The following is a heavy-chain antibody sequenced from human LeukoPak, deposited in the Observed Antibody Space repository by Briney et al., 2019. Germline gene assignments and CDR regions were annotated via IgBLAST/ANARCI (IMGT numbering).Heavy chain of an antibody. D-gene: IGHD7-27*01. CDR3: ARDNWAIHDAFDI. V-gene: IGHV1-2*02. Sequence: ASVKVSCKASGYTFTGYYMHWVRQAPGQGLEWMGWINPNSGGTNYAQKFQGRVTMTRDTSISTAYMELSRLRSGDTAVYYCARDNWAIHDAFDIWGQGTMVTVSS. J-gene: IGHJ3*02. CDR2: INPNSGGT. CDR1: GYTFTGYY.